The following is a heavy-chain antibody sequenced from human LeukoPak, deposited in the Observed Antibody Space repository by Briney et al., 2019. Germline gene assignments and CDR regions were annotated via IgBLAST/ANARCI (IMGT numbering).Heavy chain of an antibody. CDR2: TNSDGSIT. CDR1: GVTFSRNW. J-gene: IGHJ4*02. CDR3: AKIDAY. Sequence: GGSLRLSCAASGVTFSRNWMHWVRQAPGKGLVWVSRTNSDGSITNYADSVKGRFTISRDNAKNTLYLQMSSLRAEDTAVYYCAKIDAYWGQGTLVTVSS. V-gene: IGHV3-74*01.